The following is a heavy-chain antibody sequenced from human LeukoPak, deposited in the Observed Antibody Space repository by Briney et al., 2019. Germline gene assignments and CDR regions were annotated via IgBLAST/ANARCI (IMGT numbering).Heavy chain of an antibody. CDR3: ARDWYSSSLDNWFDP. CDR1: GASISSGSHY. V-gene: IGHV4-61*02. J-gene: IGHJ5*02. D-gene: IGHD6-13*01. CDR2: LYVSSDT. Sequence: PSETLSLTCTVSGASISSGSHYWSWIGQPAGKGLEWIGRLYVSSDTTYNPSLKSRVTISADTSKNQFSLKLSSVTAADTAVYYCARDWYSSSLDNWFDPWGQGILVTVSS.